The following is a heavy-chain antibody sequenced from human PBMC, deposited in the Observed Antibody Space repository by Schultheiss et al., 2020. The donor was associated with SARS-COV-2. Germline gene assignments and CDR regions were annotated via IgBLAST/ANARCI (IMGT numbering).Heavy chain of an antibody. CDR3: ARDTKITILYSASHYGMDV. D-gene: IGHD2-8*01. Sequence: GGSLRLSCAASGFTFSSYWMRWVRQAPGKGLEWVANIKQDGSEKYYVDSVKGRFTISRDNAKNSLYLQMNSLRAEDTAVYYCARDTKITILYSASHYGMDVWGQGTTVTVSS. J-gene: IGHJ6*02. V-gene: IGHV3-7*01. CDR1: GFTFSSYW. CDR2: IKQDGSEK.